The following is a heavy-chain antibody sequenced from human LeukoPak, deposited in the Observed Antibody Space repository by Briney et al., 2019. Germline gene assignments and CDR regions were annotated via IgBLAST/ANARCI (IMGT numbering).Heavy chain of an antibody. CDR1: GGSISSSNYY. CDR3: ARSLGIIRAFDI. Sequence: SETLSLTCTVSGGSISSSNYYWGWIRPPPGKGLEWIGSISYSGSTYYNPSLKSRVTISVDASKNQFSLNLSSVTAADTAVYYCARSLGIIRAFDIWGQGTMVTVSS. D-gene: IGHD3-10*01. J-gene: IGHJ3*02. CDR2: ISYSGST. V-gene: IGHV4-39*01.